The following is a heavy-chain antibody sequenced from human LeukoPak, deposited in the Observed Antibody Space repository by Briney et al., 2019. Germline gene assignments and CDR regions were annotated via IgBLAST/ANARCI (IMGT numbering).Heavy chain of an antibody. D-gene: IGHD3-10*01. Sequence: GGSLRPSCAASGFIFGDNWMGWVRQAPGKGLEWVANINPHGTEKYYADSLEGRFSVSRDNAKNSVYLQMNSLRVEDAGFYYCGRWGVNAGLDYWGQGSLVTVSS. CDR1: GFIFGDNW. J-gene: IGHJ4*02. CDR3: GRWGVNAGLDY. V-gene: IGHV3-7*01. CDR2: INPHGTEK.